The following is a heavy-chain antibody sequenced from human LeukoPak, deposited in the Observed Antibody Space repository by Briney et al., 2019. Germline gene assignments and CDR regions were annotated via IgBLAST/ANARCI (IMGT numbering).Heavy chain of an antibody. Sequence: SQTLSLTCTVSGGSISSGSYYWSWIRQPAGKGLEWIGRIYTSGSTNYNPSLKSRVTISVDTSKNQFSLKLSSVTAADTAVYYCARDTVDSSGYYLNWFDPWGQGTLVTVSS. V-gene: IGHV4-61*02. CDR3: ARDTVDSSGYYLNWFDP. CDR1: GGSISSGSYY. J-gene: IGHJ5*02. CDR2: IYTSGST. D-gene: IGHD3-22*01.